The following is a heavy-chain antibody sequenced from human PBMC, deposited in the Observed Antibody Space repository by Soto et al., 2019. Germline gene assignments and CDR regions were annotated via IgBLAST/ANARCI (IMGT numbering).Heavy chain of an antibody. D-gene: IGHD2-15*01. V-gene: IGHV3-23*01. Sequence: EVQLLESGGGLVQPGGSLRLSCAASGFTFSSYAMSWVRQAPGKGLEWVSAISGSGGSTYYADSVKGRFTISRDNSKNTLYRQMNSLRAEDTAVYYCAKDPSREYCSGGSCYPKRGYYFDYWGQGTLVTVSS. CDR1: GFTFSSYA. J-gene: IGHJ4*02. CDR2: ISGSGGST. CDR3: AKDPSREYCSGGSCYPKRGYYFDY.